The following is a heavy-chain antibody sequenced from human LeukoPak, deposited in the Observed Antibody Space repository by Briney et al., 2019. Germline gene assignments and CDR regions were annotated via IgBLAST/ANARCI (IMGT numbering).Heavy chain of an antibody. J-gene: IGHJ4*02. Sequence: GGSLRLSCAASGFIFSDYTMNWVRQTPGLAPEWVSSIHTSSDYVYYADSVKGRFIGSRDNAKNSLYLQMNSLRVEDTGVYYCTRKSAPFDLWGQGILVTVSS. V-gene: IGHV3-21*01. CDR1: GFIFSDYT. D-gene: IGHD3-3*01. CDR2: IHTSSDYV. CDR3: TRKSAPFDL.